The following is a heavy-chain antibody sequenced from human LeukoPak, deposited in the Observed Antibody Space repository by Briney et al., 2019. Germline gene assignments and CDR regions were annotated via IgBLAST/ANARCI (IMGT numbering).Heavy chain of an antibody. CDR3: AKDAMVRGDYYFDY. CDR2: ISGSGVST. D-gene: IGHD3-10*01. Sequence: GGSLRLSCAASGFTFSSYWMSWVRQAPGKGLEWVSAISGSGVSTYYADSVKGRFTISRDNSKNTLYLQMNSLRAEDTAVYYCAKDAMVRGDYYFDYWGQGTLVTVSS. V-gene: IGHV3-23*01. J-gene: IGHJ4*02. CDR1: GFTFSSYW.